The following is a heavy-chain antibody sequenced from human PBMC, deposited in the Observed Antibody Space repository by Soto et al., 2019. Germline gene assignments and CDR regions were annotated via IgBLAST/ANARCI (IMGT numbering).Heavy chain of an antibody. CDR3: TTGGA. Sequence: GGSLRLSCVASGFTFSNAWMNWVRQAPGKGLEWVGRIRDKTDGGTTDYAAPVKGRFTISGDDSKNTVYLQMNSLKTEDTALYYCTTGGAWGPGSLVTVSS. CDR2: IRDKTDGGTT. V-gene: IGHV3-15*07. J-gene: IGHJ5*02. CDR1: GFTFSNAW. D-gene: IGHD3-10*01.